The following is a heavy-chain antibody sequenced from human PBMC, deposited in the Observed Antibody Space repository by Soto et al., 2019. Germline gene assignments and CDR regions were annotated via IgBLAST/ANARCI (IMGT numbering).Heavy chain of an antibody. CDR1: GFIASNYA. Sequence: PGGSLRLSCAASGFIASNYAMSWVRQAPGKGLEWASGFSGSGGATFYADSVKGRFTISRDSSKNTIYLQMDRLRADDTAVYYCAKAVGDYWGRGTLVTVSS. D-gene: IGHD1-26*01. CDR3: AKAVGDY. CDR2: FSGSGGAT. V-gene: IGHV3-23*01. J-gene: IGHJ4*02.